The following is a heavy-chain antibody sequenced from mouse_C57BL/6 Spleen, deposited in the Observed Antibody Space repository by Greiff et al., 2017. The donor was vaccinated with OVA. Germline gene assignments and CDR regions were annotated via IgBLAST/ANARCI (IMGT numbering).Heavy chain of an antibody. CDR3: ARDPGLLDV. J-gene: IGHJ1*03. CDR2: ISDGGSYT. V-gene: IGHV5-4*01. Sequence: EVQLQESGGGLVKPGGSLKLSCAASGFTFSSYAMSWVRQTPEKRLEWVATISDGGSYTYYPDNVKGRFTISRDNAKNNLYLQMSHLKSEDTAMYYCARDPGLLDVWGTGTTVTVSS. CDR1: GFTFSSYA.